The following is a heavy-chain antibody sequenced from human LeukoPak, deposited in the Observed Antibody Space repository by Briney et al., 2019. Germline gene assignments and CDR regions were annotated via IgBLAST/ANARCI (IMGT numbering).Heavy chain of an antibody. D-gene: IGHD4-17*01. CDR2: IFYSGTT. CDR3: ARTRPQDHGTSYMDV. Sequence: SETLSLTCNVSGDSISSDYWSWIRQSPEKGLEWIGFIFYSGTTTYNPSLQSRVTISVDTSKNQFSLKLTSVTAADTAAYYCARTRPQDHGTSYMDVWGKGTTVTVSS. J-gene: IGHJ6*03. V-gene: IGHV4-59*08. CDR1: GDSISSDY.